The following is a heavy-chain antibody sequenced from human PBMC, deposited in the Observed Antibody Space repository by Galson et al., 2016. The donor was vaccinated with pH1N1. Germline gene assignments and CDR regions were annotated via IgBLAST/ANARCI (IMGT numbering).Heavy chain of an antibody. CDR1: GFTFSHYW. CDR2: IKENGSEK. CDR3: AGHLFSAYESPFEY. V-gene: IGHV3-7*01. Sequence: SLRLSCAASGFTFSHYWMSWVRQAPGKGLEWVANIKENGSEKYYLDSVKGRFTISRDNAKHSVSLQLDSLRAEDAAVYYCAGHLFSAYESPFEYCGQGALVTFSS. J-gene: IGHJ4*02. D-gene: IGHD3-16*01.